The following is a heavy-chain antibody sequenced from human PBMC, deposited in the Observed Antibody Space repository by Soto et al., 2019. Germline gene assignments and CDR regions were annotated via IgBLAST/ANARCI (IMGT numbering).Heavy chain of an antibody. J-gene: IGHJ5*02. D-gene: IGHD3-9*01. V-gene: IGHV3-66*01. Sequence: GESLKISCAASGFTVSSNYMSWVRQAPGKGLEWVSVIYSGGSTYYADSVKGRFTISRDNSKNTLYLQMNSLRAEDTAVYYCARDSRYLGFDPWGQGTLVTVSS. CDR2: IYSGGST. CDR1: GFTVSSNY. CDR3: ARDSRYLGFDP.